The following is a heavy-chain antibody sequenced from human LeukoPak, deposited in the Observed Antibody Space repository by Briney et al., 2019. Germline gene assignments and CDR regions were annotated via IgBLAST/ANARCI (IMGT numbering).Heavy chain of an antibody. V-gene: IGHV4-34*01. Sequence: SETLSLTCAVYGGSFSGYYWSWIRQPPGKGLGWIGEINHSGSTNYNPSLKSRVTISVDTSKNQFSLKLSSVTAADTAVYYCARGKGYCSSTSCWGYYYMDVWGKGTTVTVSS. D-gene: IGHD2-2*01. J-gene: IGHJ6*03. CDR3: ARGKGYCSSTSCWGYYYMDV. CDR1: GGSFSGYY. CDR2: INHSGST.